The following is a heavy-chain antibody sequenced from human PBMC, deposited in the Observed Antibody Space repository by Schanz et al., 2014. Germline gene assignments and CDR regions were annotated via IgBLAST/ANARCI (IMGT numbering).Heavy chain of an antibody. CDR2: ISDSGTYT. V-gene: IGHV3-11*06. J-gene: IGHJ5*02. D-gene: IGHD2-2*01. CDR1: GFVFGDYY. CDR3: ARAGYDADNWFDP. Sequence: QVQLVESGGGLVKPGGSLRLSCAASGFVFGDYYMTWIRQAPGKGLEWLSYISDSGTYTNYADSVEGRFTISRDNAKNSLYLQMNSLRAEDTAVYYCARAGYDADNWFDPWGQGTLVTVSS.